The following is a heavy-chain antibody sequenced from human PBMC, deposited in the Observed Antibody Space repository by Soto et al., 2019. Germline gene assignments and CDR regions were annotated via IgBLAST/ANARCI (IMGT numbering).Heavy chain of an antibody. CDR3: ARELQGLYYFDY. V-gene: IGHV1-3*01. J-gene: IGHJ4*02. CDR1: EYTFTSYT. D-gene: IGHD4-4*01. CDR2: INGGNGNT. Sequence: QVQVLQSGAEVKKPGASVKVSGKASEYTFTSYTMHGVRQAPGQRLEWMGWINGGNGNTKYSQKFQGRVTITRDTSASTAYMELSSLRSDDTAVYYCARELQGLYYFDYWGQGTLVTVSS.